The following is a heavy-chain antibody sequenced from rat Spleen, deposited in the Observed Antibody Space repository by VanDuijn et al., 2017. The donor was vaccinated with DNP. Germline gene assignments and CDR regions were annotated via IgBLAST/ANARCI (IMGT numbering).Heavy chain of an antibody. D-gene: IGHD4-3*01. V-gene: IGHV1-43*01. CDR3: APFGVYAMDA. Sequence: QVQLQQSGAELAKPGSSVKISCKASGYTFTSYYISWIKQTTGQGLEYIGYINTGSGGTNYNEKFKGKATLTVDKSSSTAFMQLSSLTPDDSAVYYLAPFGVYAMDAWGQGTSVTVSS. CDR2: INTGSGGT. CDR1: GYTFTSYY. J-gene: IGHJ4*01.